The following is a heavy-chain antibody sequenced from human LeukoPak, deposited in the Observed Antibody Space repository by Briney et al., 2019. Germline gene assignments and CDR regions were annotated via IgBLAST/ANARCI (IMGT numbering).Heavy chain of an antibody. V-gene: IGHV1-2*06. J-gene: IGHJ6*02. D-gene: IGHD3-10*01. CDR1: GYTFSGYY. CDR2: INPNNGGT. Sequence: GASVKVSFTASGYTFSGYYLYWVRQAPGQGLEWMGRINPNNGGTNCAQKFQGRVTMTRDTSITTAYMELNTLRSDDTAVYYCARDQVWFGENYYGSGTYYYGMDVWGQGTTVTVSS. CDR3: ARDQVWFGENYYGSGTYYYGMDV.